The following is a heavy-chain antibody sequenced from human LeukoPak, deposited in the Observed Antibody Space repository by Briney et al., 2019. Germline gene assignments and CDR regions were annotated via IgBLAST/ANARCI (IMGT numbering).Heavy chain of an antibody. V-gene: IGHV3-30*03. D-gene: IGHD3-16*01. CDR3: ARGGGLDV. Sequence: GGSLRLSCAASGFPFSNYGMHWVRQAPGKGPAWVAVISHDGSNKHYEDSVKGRFTISRDNSKNTLYLQMNSLSDEDTAVYFCARGGGLDVWGRGATVTVSS. CDR2: ISHDGSNK. CDR1: GFPFSNYG. J-gene: IGHJ6*02.